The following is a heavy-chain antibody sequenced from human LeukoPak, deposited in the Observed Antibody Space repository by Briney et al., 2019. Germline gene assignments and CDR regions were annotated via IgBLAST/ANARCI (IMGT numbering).Heavy chain of an antibody. CDR2: VSGNGDTK. Sequence: AGGSLRLSCAVSTFYFTDYAMSWARQAPGKGLEWLSAVSGNGDTKDYVDSVKGRFTISRDNSRNTVHLQIDNLRTEDTAVYHCARGSTSTAPGWVYWGHGTPVTVSS. D-gene: IGHD2-21*02. J-gene: IGHJ4*01. CDR3: ARGSTSTAPGWVY. CDR1: TFYFTDYA. V-gene: IGHV3-23*01.